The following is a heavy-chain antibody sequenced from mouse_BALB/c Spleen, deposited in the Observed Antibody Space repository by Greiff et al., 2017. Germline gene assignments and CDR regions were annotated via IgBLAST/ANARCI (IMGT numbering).Heavy chain of an antibody. Sequence: EVQLQQSGTVLARPGASVKMSCKASGYSFTSYWMHWVKQRPGQGLEWIGAIYPGNSDTSYNQKFKGKAKLTAVTSASTAYMELSSLTNEDSAVYYRTRGKITTAPFDYWGQGTTLTGSS. V-gene: IGHV1-5*01. CDR2: IYPGNSDT. CDR3: TRGKITTAPFDY. CDR1: GYSFTSYW. D-gene: IGHD1-2*01. J-gene: IGHJ2*01.